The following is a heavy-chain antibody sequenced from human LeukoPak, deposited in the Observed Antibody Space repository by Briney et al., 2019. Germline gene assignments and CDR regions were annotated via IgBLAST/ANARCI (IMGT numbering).Heavy chain of an antibody. CDR1: GGSISSYY. CDR2: IYSSGST. J-gene: IGHJ4*02. V-gene: IGHV4-4*07. Sequence: SETLSLTCTDSGGSISSYYWSWIRQPAGKGLEWIGRIYSSGSTNYNPSLKSRVTMSVDTSKNQFSLKLSSVTAADTAVYYCARGPISTGWYTFDYWGQGTLVTVSS. CDR3: ARGPISTGWYTFDY. D-gene: IGHD6-19*01.